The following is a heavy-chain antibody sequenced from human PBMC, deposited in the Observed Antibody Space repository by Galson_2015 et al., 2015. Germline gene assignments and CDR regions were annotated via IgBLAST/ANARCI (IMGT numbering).Heavy chain of an antibody. Sequence: QSGAEVKKPGESLKISCKGSGYSFTSYWIGWVRQMPGKGLEWMGIIYPGDSDTRYSPSFQGQVTISADKSISTAYLQWSSLKASDPAMYYCARTGYSSGWYEGDFDYWGQGTLVTVSS. J-gene: IGHJ4*02. V-gene: IGHV5-51*01. CDR3: ARTGYSSGWYEGDFDY. CDR1: GYSFTSYW. D-gene: IGHD6-19*01. CDR2: IYPGDSDT.